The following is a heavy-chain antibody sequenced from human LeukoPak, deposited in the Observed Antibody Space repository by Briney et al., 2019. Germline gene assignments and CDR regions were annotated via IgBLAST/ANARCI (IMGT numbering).Heavy chain of an antibody. CDR2: ISGSGGST. CDR3: AKVGSYGSPPSYYFDY. CDR1: GFTFSSYS. J-gene: IGHJ4*02. D-gene: IGHD5-18*01. Sequence: GGSLRLSCAASGFTFSSYSMNWVRQAPGKGLEWVSAISGSGGSTYYADSVKGRFTISRDNSKNTLYLQMNSLRAEDTAVYYCAKVGSYGSPPSYYFDYWGQGTLVTVSS. V-gene: IGHV3-23*01.